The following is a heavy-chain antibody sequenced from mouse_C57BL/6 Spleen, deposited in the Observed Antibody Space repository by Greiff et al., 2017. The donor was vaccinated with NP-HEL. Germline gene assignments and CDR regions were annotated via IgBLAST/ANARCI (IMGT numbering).Heavy chain of an antibody. J-gene: IGHJ3*01. D-gene: IGHD2-3*01. Sequence: EVMLVESGEGLVKPGGSLKLSCAASGFTFSSYSMSWVRQTPEKRLEWVAYISSGGDYIYYADTVKGRFTISRDNARNTLYLQMSSLKSEDTAMYYCTREGWIYDGYDPFAYWGQGTLVTVSA. CDR2: ISSGGDYI. CDR3: TREGWIYDGYDPFAY. CDR1: GFTFSSYS. V-gene: IGHV5-9-1*02.